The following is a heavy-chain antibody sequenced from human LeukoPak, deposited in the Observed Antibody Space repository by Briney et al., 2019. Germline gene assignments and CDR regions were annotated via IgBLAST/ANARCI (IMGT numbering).Heavy chain of an antibody. CDR1: GGSISSYY. CDR2: IYYSGTT. V-gene: IGHV4-59*08. D-gene: IGHD2-2*01. J-gene: IGHJ6*02. CDR3: ARRGPGYCSTTSCLYHYYGMDV. Sequence: PLETLSLTSTVSGGSISSYYWSWIRQPPGKGLEWIGYIYYSGTTNYNPSLKSRVTISVDTSKNQFSLKLTSVTAADTAVYYCARRGPGYCSTTSCLYHYYGMDVWGQGTTVTVSS.